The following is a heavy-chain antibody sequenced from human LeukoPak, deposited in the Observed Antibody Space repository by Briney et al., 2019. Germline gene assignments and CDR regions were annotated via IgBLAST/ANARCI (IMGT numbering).Heavy chain of an antibody. J-gene: IGHJ4*02. D-gene: IGHD6-13*01. CDR1: GFTFSSYS. CDR2: IRSKAYGGTT. CDR3: TRVPGMAAPDYYFDY. Sequence: GSLRLSCAASGFTFSSYSMNWVRQAPGKGLEWVGFIRSKAYGGTTEYAASVKGRFTISRDDSKSIAYLQMNSLKTEDTAVYYCTRVPGMAAPDYYFDYWGQGTLVTVSS. V-gene: IGHV3-49*04.